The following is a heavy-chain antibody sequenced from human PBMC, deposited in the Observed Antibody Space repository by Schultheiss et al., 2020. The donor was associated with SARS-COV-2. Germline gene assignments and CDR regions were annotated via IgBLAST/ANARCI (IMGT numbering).Heavy chain of an antibody. CDR2: IYYSGST. V-gene: IGHV4-59*12. CDR1: GGSISSYY. CDR3: ARVDLSASNWFDP. J-gene: IGHJ5*02. Sequence: SETLSLTCTVSGGSISSYYWSWIRQPPGKGLEWIGYIYYSGSTNYNPSLKSRVTISVDTSKNQFSLKLSSVTAADTAVYYCARVDLSASNWFDPWGQGTLVTVSS.